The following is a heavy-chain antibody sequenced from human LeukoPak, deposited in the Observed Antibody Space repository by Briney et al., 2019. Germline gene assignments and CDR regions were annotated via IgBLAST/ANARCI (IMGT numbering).Heavy chain of an antibody. V-gene: IGHV3-30*03. J-gene: IGHJ4*02. CDR1: GFTFSSYG. Sequence: QPGRSLRLSCAASGFTFSSYGMHWVRQAPGKGLEWVAVISYDGSNKYYANSVKGRFTISRDNSKNTLYLQMNSLRAEDTAVYYCASALNYYGPFDYWGQGTLVTVSS. D-gene: IGHD3-10*01. CDR3: ASALNYYGPFDY. CDR2: ISYDGSNK.